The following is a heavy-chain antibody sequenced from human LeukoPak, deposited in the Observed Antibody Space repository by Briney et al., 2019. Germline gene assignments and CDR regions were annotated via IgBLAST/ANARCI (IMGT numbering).Heavy chain of an antibody. CDR2: ISSSGSTI. J-gene: IGHJ3*01. V-gene: IGHV3-11*04. CDR3: AGVYDPYYYDSTGYGFPDDL. Sequence: GGSLRLSCAASGFTFSDYYMSWLRQAPGKGLEWFSYISSSGSTIYYADSVKGRFTISRDNAKNSLYLQMNSLRAEDTAVYYCAGVYDPYYYDSTGYGFPDDLWGKGTMVTVSS. D-gene: IGHD3-22*01. CDR1: GFTFSDYY.